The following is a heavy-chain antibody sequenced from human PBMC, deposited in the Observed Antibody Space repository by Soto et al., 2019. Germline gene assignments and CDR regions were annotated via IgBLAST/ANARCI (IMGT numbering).Heavy chain of an antibody. J-gene: IGHJ4*02. CDR2: ISNSGSTI. CDR3: ARGGGGPPYFDY. D-gene: IGHD3-16*01. CDR1: GFKFGDHY. Sequence: PGGSLRLSCAASGFKFGDHYMNWVRQAPGKGLEWVSYISNSGSTIYYADSVKGRFTISRDNAKNSLYLQMSSLRAEDTAVYYCARGGGGPPYFDYWGPGTLVTVS. V-gene: IGHV3-11*04.